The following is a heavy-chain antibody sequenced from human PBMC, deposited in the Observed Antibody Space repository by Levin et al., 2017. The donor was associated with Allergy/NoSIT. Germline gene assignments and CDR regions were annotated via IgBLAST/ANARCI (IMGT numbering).Heavy chain of an antibody. V-gene: IGHV3-53*01. D-gene: IGHD2-2*01. CDR2: IYSDGST. Sequence: GGSLRLSCAASGFSVSNHYMTWVRQVPGKGLECVSVIYSDGSTYYADSVRGRFTISRDSFRNTLSLQMNSLRDDDTAVYYCTKGHYSGVYQWGQGTLVTVSS. CDR3: TKGHYSGVYQ. CDR1: GFSVSNHY. J-gene: IGHJ4*02.